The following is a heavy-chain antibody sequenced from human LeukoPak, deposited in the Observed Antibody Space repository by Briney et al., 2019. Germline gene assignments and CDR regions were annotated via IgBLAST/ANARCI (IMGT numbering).Heavy chain of an antibody. Sequence: GGSLRLSCAASGFTFSTYWMHCVRQAPGKGLVWVSLINADGSSTTYADSVKGRFTISRDNAKSTLYLQMNSLRAEDTAVYYCARDRGHTFDYWGQGTLVTVSS. CDR1: GFTFSTYW. V-gene: IGHV3-74*01. CDR2: INADGSST. CDR3: ARDRGHTFDY. J-gene: IGHJ4*02.